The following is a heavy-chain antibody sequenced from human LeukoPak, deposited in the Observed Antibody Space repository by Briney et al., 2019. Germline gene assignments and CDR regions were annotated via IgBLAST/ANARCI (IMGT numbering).Heavy chain of an antibody. D-gene: IGHD5-24*01. CDR3: ARSHNVYFDY. Sequence: ASVKVSCRPSGYIFTTYNLHWVRQAPGQGLEWVGWISTSTGDTDYARNLRGRVTLSTDASTGTAYMELRRLTSDDTAVYYCARSHNVYFDYWGQGTLLTVTT. J-gene: IGHJ4*02. V-gene: IGHV1-18*04. CDR1: GYIFTTYN. CDR2: ISTSTGDT.